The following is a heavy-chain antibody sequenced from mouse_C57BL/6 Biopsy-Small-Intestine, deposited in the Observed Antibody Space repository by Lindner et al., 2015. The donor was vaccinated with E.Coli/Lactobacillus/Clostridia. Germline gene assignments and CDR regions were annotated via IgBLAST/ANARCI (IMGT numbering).Heavy chain of an antibody. CDR2: ISTGGSYT. V-gene: IGHV5-6*01. CDR1: GFTFGNYG. Sequence: EVQLQESGGDLVKPGGSLKLSCAASGFTFGNYGISWVRQTPDKRPEWVATISTGGSYTYYPDSVKGRFTISRDNAKNTLYLQMSSLKSEDTAIYYCTRKAVQATYFDYWGQGTTLTVSS. J-gene: IGHJ2*01. CDR3: TRKAVQATYFDY. D-gene: IGHD3-2*02.